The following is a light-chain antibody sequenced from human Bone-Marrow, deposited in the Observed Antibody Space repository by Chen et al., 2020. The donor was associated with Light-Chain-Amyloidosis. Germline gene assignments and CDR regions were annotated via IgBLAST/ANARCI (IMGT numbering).Light chain of an antibody. CDR1: RSYFGPFNY. Sequence: QSALTQPPSASGSPGQSVTISCTGARSYFGPFNYVSWYQQRPGKAPKLIMFDVNRRPSGVPGRFSGSKSGNTASLTVAGLQPDDEADYYCSSFAVSKIVLFGGGTKLTVL. CDR2: DVN. CDR3: SSFAVSKIVL. J-gene: IGLJ3*02. V-gene: IGLV2-8*01.